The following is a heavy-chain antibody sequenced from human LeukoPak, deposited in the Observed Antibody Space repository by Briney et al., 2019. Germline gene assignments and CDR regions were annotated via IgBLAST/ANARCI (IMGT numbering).Heavy chain of an antibody. Sequence: SETLFLTCTVSGGSISSGDYYWSWIRQPPGKGLEWIGYIYYSGSTYYNPSLKSRVTISVDTSKNQFSLKLSSVTAADTAVYYCARSLTIFGVVTDWGQGTLVTVSS. CDR2: IYYSGST. J-gene: IGHJ4*02. V-gene: IGHV4-30-4*08. CDR3: ARSLTIFGVVTD. CDR1: GGSISSGDYY. D-gene: IGHD3-3*01.